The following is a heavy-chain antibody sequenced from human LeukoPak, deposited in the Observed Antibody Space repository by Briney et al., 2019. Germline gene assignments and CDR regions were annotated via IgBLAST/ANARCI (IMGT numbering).Heavy chain of an antibody. V-gene: IGHV1-69*06. CDR2: IIPIFGTA. CDR1: GGTFSSYA. J-gene: IGHJ3*02. CDR3: ANPEAGTGPYDAFDI. D-gene: IGHD6-13*01. Sequence: SVKVSCKASGGTFSSYAISWVRQAPGQGLEWMGGIIPIFGTANYAQKFQGRVTITADKSTSTAYMELSSLRSEDTAVYYCANPEAGTGPYDAFDIWGQGTMVTVSS.